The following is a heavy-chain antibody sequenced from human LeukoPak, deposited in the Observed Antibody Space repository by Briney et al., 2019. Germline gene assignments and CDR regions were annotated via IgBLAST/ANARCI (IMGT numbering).Heavy chain of an antibody. CDR1: GFTFDNYA. J-gene: IGHJ3*02. Sequence: GGSLRLSCSASGFTFDNYAMTWVRQAPGKGLEWVSVISGSGSRTDYADSLKGRFTISRDNSRNTLFLQMNSMRAEDTAVYYCAKGRRATFRYDAFDIWGLGTLVTVSS. CDR2: ISGSGSRT. D-gene: IGHD5-24*01. CDR3: AKGRRATFRYDAFDI. V-gene: IGHV3-23*01.